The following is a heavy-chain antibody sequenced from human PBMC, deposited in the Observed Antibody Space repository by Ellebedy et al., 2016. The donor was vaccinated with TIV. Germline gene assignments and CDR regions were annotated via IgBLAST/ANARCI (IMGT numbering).Heavy chain of an antibody. Sequence: GESLKISCAASGFTFSSYAMNWVRQAPGKGLEWVSSINDISSHIYYADSLGGRFTISRDNAKNSLFLQMDNLRADDTAVYYCARDPRPYLRYGHYDFWGQGTLVTVSS. CDR1: GFTFSSYA. D-gene: IGHD3-9*01. CDR2: INDISSHI. J-gene: IGHJ4*02. V-gene: IGHV3-21*01. CDR3: ARDPRPYLRYGHYDF.